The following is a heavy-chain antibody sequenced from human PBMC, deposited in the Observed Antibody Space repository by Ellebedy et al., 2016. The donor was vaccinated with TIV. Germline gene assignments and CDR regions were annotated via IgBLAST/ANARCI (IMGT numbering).Heavy chain of an antibody. V-gene: IGHV3-53*01. CDR2: IFTSDVT. CDR1: GFAVNGYY. J-gene: IGHJ4*02. CDR3: AVVDFC. Sequence: PGGSLRLSCAASGFAVNGYYITWVRQAPGKGLDWVSVIFTSDVTSYTDSVRGRFTISRDTYKNTVNLQMNSLRVEDTVIYYCAVVDFCWGQGTLVTVSS. D-gene: IGHD2-15*01.